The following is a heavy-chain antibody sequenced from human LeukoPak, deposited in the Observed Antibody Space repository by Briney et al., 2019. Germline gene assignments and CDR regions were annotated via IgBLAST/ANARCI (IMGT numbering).Heavy chain of an antibody. CDR2: IKTDGSRT. CDR1: GFTFSNYW. CDR3: AKRYCSSPSCSFFDS. V-gene: IGHV3-74*01. D-gene: IGHD2-2*01. Sequence: GGSLRLSCVASGFTFSNYWMHWVRQAPGKGLVWVSRIKTDGSRTNYADSVKGRFTISRDNSKNTLYLQMNSLRVEDTAVYYCAKRYCSSPSCSFFDSWGQGTLVTVSS. J-gene: IGHJ4*02.